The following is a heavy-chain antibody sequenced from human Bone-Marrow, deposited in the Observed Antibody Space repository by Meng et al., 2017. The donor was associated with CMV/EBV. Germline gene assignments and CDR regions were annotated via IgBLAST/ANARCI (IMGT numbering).Heavy chain of an antibody. CDR2: ISAYNGNT. V-gene: IGHV1-18*01. D-gene: IGHD2-2*03. J-gene: IGHJ4*02. CDR3: ARFGYCSSTSCLYYFDY. CDR1: GYTFTSYG. Sequence: ASVKVSCKASGYTFTSYGISWVRQAPGQGLEWMGWISAYNGNTNYAQKFQGRVTMTRDTSISTAYMELSRLRSDDTAVYYCARFGYCSSTSCLYYFDYWGQGTLVTVSS.